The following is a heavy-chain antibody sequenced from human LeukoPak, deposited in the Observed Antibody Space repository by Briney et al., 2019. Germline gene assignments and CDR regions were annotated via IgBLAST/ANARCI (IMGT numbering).Heavy chain of an antibody. CDR1: GGSISSYY. J-gene: IGHJ5*02. CDR3: ARAPPVVTALGVWFDP. V-gene: IGHV4-59*01. CDR2: IYYSGST. Sequence: PSETLSLTCTVSGGSISSYYWSWIRQPPGKGQEWIGYIYYSGSTNYNPSLKSRVTISVDTSKNQFSLKLSSVTAADTAVYYCARAPPVVTALGVWFDPWGQGTLVTVSS. D-gene: IGHD4-23*01.